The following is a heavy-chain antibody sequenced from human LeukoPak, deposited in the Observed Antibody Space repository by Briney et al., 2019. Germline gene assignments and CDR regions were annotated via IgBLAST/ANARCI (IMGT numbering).Heavy chain of an antibody. V-gene: IGHV3-53*01. CDR2: IYTGDSR. Sequence: PGGSLRLSCAASGFTISLNCMGWVRQAPGKGLEWVATIYTGDSRDYLESVRGRFTISTDKSKSILYLQMNSLRVEDTAVYFCARGLPGGTARQLDVFDYWGQGTLVTVSS. D-gene: IGHD5-24*01. CDR3: ARGLPGGTARQLDVFDY. CDR1: GFTISLNC. J-gene: IGHJ4*02.